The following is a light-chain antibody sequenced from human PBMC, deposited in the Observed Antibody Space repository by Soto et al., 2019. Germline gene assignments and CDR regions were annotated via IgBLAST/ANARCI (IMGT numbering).Light chain of an antibody. CDR3: QQYGRSSGT. CDR1: QSVSSSY. CDR2: GAS. V-gene: IGKV3-20*01. Sequence: EIVLTQSPGTLSLSPGERATLSCRASQSVSSSYLAWYQQKPDQAPRLLIYGASSRATGIPDRFSGSGSGTDFTLTISRLEPEDFAVYYCQQYGRSSGTFGQGTKV. J-gene: IGKJ1*01.